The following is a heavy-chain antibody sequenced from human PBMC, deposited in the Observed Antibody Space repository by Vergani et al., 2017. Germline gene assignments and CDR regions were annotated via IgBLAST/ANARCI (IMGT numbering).Heavy chain of an antibody. CDR2: ISGSGGST. V-gene: IGHV3-23*04. CDR3: AKVRYSSGWYVAPFDY. J-gene: IGHJ4*02. D-gene: IGHD6-19*01. Sequence: VQLVESGGGLVKPGGSLRLSCAASGFTFSSYAMSWVRQAPGKGLEWVSAISGSGGSTYYADSVKGRFTISRDNSKNTLYLQMNSLRAEDTAVYYCAKVRYSSGWYVAPFDYWGQGTLVTVSS. CDR1: GFTFSSYA.